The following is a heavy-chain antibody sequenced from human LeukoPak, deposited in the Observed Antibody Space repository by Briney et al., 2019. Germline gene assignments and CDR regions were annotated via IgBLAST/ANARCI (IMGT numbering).Heavy chain of an antibody. CDR1: GGSISSSNW. Sequence: SETLSLTCAVSGGSISSSNWWSWVRQPPGKGLEGIGEIYHSGSTNYNPSLKSRVTISVDNSKNQFSLKLSSVTAADTAVYYCARYIVGATTGWFDPWGQGTLVTVSS. V-gene: IGHV4-4*02. CDR2: IYHSGST. D-gene: IGHD1-26*01. CDR3: ARYIVGATTGWFDP. J-gene: IGHJ5*02.